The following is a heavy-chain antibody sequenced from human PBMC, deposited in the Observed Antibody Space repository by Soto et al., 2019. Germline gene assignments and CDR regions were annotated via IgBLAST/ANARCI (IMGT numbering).Heavy chain of an antibody. V-gene: IGHV1-69*12. CDR1: GGTFSSYA. CDR3: AKDSCGWSKSLLEEDY. D-gene: IGHD6-19*01. J-gene: IGHJ4*02. CDR2: IIPIFGTA. Sequence: QVQLVQSGAEVKKPGSSVKVSCKASGGTFSSYAISWVRQAPGQGLEWMGGIIPIFGTANYAQKFQGRVTITADEYTSTAYMELSSLRSEDTAVYYCAKDSCGWSKSLLEEDYWGQGTLVTVSS.